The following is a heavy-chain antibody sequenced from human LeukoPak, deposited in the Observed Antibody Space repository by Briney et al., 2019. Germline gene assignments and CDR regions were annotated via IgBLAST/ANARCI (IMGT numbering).Heavy chain of an antibody. D-gene: IGHD6-6*01. V-gene: IGHV3-15*01. CDR3: ASPSSPHAFDI. J-gene: IGHJ3*02. CDR2: IKSKTDGGTT. Sequence: GGSLRLSCAASGFTFSNAWMSWVRQAPGKGLEWVGRIKSKTDGGTTDYAAPVKGRFTISRDDSKNTLYLQMNSLKTEDTAVYYCASPSSPHAFDIWGQGTMVTVSS. CDR1: GFTFSNAW.